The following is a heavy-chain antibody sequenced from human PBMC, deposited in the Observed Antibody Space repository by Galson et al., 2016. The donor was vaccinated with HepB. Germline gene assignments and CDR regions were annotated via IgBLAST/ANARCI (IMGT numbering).Heavy chain of an antibody. CDR2: ISSSSNYI. D-gene: IGHD2-2*01. CDR3: ARDRRYCSSTSCDFYYYGMDV. CDR1: GFTFSSYS. Sequence: SLRLSCAASGFTFSSYSMNWVRQAPGKGLEWVSSISSSSNYIYYADSVKGRFTISRDNAKNSLYLQMSSLSAEDTAVYFWARDRRYCSSTSCDFYYYGMDVWGQGTTVTVSS. J-gene: IGHJ6*02. V-gene: IGHV3-21*01.